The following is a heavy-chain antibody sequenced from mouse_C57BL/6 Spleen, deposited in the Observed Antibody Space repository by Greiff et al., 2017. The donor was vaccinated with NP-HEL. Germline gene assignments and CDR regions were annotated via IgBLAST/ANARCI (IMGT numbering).Heavy chain of an antibody. Sequence: VQLQQSGPVLVKPGASVKMSCKASGYTFTDYYMNWVKQSHGKSLEWIGVINPYNGGTSYNQKFKGKATLTVDKSSSTAYMELNSLTSEDSAVYYCARNDYADGYFDYWGQGTTLTVSS. CDR1: GYTFTDYY. CDR2: INPYNGGT. J-gene: IGHJ2*01. V-gene: IGHV1-19*01. D-gene: IGHD2-4*01. CDR3: ARNDYADGYFDY.